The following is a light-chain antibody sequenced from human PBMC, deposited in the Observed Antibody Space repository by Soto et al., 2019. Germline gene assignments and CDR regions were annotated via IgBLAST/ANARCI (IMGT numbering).Light chain of an antibody. CDR1: QSVSTN. J-gene: IGKJ1*01. CDR3: HHYKTALWT. V-gene: IGKV3-15*01. CDR2: GAS. Sequence: TQSPATLSVSPGEGVTLSCRASQSVSTNLAWFQQKPGQAPRLLVYGASTRAPGIPARFSGRGSGTDFTLTISSLQAEDFAVDYGHHYKTALWTCGQGTKVEIK.